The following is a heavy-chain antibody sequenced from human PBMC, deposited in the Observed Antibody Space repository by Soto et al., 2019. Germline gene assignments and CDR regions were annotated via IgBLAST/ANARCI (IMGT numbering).Heavy chain of an antibody. D-gene: IGHD3-10*01. CDR2: IYYSGST. V-gene: IGHV4-59*01. Sequence: PSETLSLTCTVSGGSISSYYWSWIRQPPGKGLEWIEYIYYSGSTNYNPSLKSRVTISVDTSKNQFSLKLSSVTAADTAVYYYARVKTVGFGELLKGYFDYWGQGTLVTVSS. J-gene: IGHJ4*02. CDR1: GGSISSYY. CDR3: ARVKTVGFGELLKGYFDY.